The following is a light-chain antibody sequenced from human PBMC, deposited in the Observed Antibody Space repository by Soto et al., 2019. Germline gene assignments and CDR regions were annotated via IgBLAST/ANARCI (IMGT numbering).Light chain of an antibody. CDR1: QSVSSSN. CDR3: QQYGSSTSWT. CDR2: GAS. Sequence: EIVLTQSPGTLSLSPGERATLSCRASQSVSSSNLAWYQQKPGQAPRLLIYGASSRATGIPDRFRGIGSGTDFILTISRLEPEDFALYYCQQYGSSTSWTFGQGTKVDIK. V-gene: IGKV3-20*01. J-gene: IGKJ1*01.